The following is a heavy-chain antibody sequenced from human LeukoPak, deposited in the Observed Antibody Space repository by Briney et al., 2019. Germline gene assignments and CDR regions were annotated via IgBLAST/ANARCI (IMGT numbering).Heavy chain of an antibody. J-gene: IGHJ4*02. CDR3: AILPTYYDFWSGSGGY. V-gene: IGHV5-51*01. Sequence: GESLKISCKGSGYSFTSYWIGWVRQMPGKGLEWMGIIYPGDSDTRYSPSFQGQVTISADKSISTAYLQWSSLKASDTAMYYCAILPTYYDFWSGSGGYWGQGTLVTVS. CDR1: GYSFTSYW. D-gene: IGHD3-3*01. CDR2: IYPGDSDT.